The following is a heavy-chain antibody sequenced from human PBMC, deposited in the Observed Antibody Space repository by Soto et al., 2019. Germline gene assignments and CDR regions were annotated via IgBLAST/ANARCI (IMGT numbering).Heavy chain of an antibody. CDR2: IWYDGSNK. CDR1: GFTFSSYG. CDR3: ARDLNDYYDSSGYYPNDAFDI. D-gene: IGHD3-22*01. Sequence: QVQLVESGGGVVQPGRSLRLSCAASGFTFSSYGMHWVRQAPGKGLEWVAVIWYDGSNKYYADSVKGRFTISRDNSKNTLYLQMNSLRAEDTAVYYCARDLNDYYDSSGYYPNDAFDIWGQGTMVTVSS. V-gene: IGHV3-33*01. J-gene: IGHJ3*02.